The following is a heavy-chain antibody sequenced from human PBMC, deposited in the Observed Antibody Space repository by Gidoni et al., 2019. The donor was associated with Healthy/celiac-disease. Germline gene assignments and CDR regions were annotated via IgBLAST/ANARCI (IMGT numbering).Heavy chain of an antibody. J-gene: IGHJ3*02. Sequence: QVQLQESGPGLVKPSETLSLTCTVSGGSISSYYWSWIRQPPGKGLEWIGYIYYSGSTNYNPSLKSRVTISVDTSKNQFSLKLSSVTAADTAVYYCARGDGAFDIWGQGTMVTVSS. V-gene: IGHV4-59*01. CDR2: IYYSGST. CDR1: GGSISSYY. CDR3: ARGDGAFDI.